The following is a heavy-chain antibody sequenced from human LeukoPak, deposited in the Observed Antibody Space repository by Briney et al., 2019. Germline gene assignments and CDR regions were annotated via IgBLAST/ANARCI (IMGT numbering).Heavy chain of an antibody. V-gene: IGHV3-21*01. CDR2: ITSSSTYI. Sequence: GGSLRLSCAASGFTFSTYSMNWVRQAPGKGLEWVSSITSSSTYIYYADSVKGRFAISRDNAKNSLYLQMNSLRAEDTAVYYCARDSSIQSLDPWGQGTLVTVSS. D-gene: IGHD5-18*01. CDR1: GFTFSTYS. J-gene: IGHJ5*02. CDR3: ARDSSIQSLDP.